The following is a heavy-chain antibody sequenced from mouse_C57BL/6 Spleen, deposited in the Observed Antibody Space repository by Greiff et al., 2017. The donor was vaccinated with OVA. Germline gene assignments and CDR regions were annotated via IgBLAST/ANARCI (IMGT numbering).Heavy chain of an antibody. CDR3: TRWGSSGPFDY. CDR2: IDPETGGT. V-gene: IGHV1-15*01. D-gene: IGHD3-2*02. CDR1: GYTFTDYE. J-gene: IGHJ2*01. Sequence: VQRVESGAELVRPGASVTLSCKASGYTFTDYEMHWVKQTPVHGLEWIGAIDPETGGTAYNQKFKGKAILTADKSSSTAYMELRSLTSEDSAVYYCTRWGSSGPFDYWGQGTTLTVSS.